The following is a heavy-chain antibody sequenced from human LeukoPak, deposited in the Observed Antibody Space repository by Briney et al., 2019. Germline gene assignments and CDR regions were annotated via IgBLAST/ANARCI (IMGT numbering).Heavy chain of an antibody. CDR3: ASWLTGDAFDI. CDR1: GYTFANYD. V-gene: IGHV1-8*01. J-gene: IGHJ3*02. Sequence: GASVKVSCKASGYTFANYDINWVRQATGQGLEWVGWMNPYSGSTDYAQKFQGRVTMTRNTSISTAYMELSSLRSEDTAVYYCASWLTGDAFDIWGQGTMVTVSS. CDR2: MNPYSGST. D-gene: IGHD7-27*01.